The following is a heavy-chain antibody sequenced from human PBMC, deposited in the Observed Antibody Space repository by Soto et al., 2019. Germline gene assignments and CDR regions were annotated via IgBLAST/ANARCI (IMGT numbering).Heavy chain of an antibody. V-gene: IGHV4-39*01. CDR2: IYYSGST. J-gene: IGHJ4*02. CDR3: ARRGSNWYTLGY. CDR1: GGSISSSGYY. Sequence: SETLSLTCTVSGGSISSSGYYWGWIRQPPGQGLERIGRIYYSGSTYYNPSLKSRVTISVDTSKNQFSLKLSSVTAADTAVYYCARRGSNWYTLGYWGQGTLVTVS. D-gene: IGHD6-13*01.